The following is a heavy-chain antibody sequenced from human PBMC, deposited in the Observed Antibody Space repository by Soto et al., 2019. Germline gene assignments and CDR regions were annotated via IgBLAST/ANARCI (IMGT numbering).Heavy chain of an antibody. V-gene: IGHV3-23*01. CDR2: ITGSSSNL. D-gene: IGHD3-9*01. CDR3: AKGGAVYGLLTHDY. CDR1: GFTFRDYA. Sequence: EVQLLESGGGLEQPGGSLRLSCAASGFTFRDYAMSWVRQAPGKGLEWVTTITGSSSNLYYSDSVKGRFAISRDNSKNTLYLQMDSLTAEHTAVYYCAKGGAVYGLLTHDYWGQGTLVTVSS. J-gene: IGHJ4*02.